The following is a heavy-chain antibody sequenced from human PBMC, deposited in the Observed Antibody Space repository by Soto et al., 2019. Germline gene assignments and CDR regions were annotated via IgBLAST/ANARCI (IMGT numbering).Heavy chain of an antibody. Sequence: QVQLVQSGAEVKKPGSSVKVSCKASGGTFSSYAISWVRQAPGQGLEWMGGIIPIFGTANYAQKFQGRVTITADESTSTAYMELSSLRSEDTAVYYCARGRGVSDYVWGSYRPPHNWFDPWGQGTLVTVSS. CDR1: GGTFSSYA. D-gene: IGHD3-16*02. CDR2: IIPIFGTA. CDR3: ARGRGVSDYVWGSYRPPHNWFDP. J-gene: IGHJ5*02. V-gene: IGHV1-69*01.